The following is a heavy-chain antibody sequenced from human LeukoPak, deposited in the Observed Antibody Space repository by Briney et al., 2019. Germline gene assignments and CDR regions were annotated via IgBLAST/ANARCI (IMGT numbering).Heavy chain of an antibody. V-gene: IGHV4-59*08. CDR1: GGSISSYY. CDR2: IYYSGST. J-gene: IGHJ1*01. CDR3: ARHAAGTGDWWDFQH. Sequence: SETLSLTCTVSGGSISSYYWSWIRQPPGKGLEWIGYIYYSGSTNYNPSLKSRVTISVDTSKNQFSLKLSSVTAADTAVYYCARHAAGTGDWWDFQHWGHGTLVTVSS. D-gene: IGHD6-13*01.